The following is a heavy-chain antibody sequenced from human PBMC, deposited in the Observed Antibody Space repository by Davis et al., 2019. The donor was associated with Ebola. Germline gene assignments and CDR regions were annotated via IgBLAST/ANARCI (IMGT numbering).Heavy chain of an antibody. D-gene: IGHD3-22*01. V-gene: IGHV4-34*01. J-gene: IGHJ3*02. Sequence: SETLSLTCAVYSGSFSGYYWSWIRQPPGKGLEWIGEINHSGSTNYNPSLKSRVTISVDTSKNQFSLKLSSVTAADTAVYYCARGPMIVVVIASTDDAFDIWGQGTMVTVSS. CDR1: SGSFSGYY. CDR3: ARGPMIVVVIASTDDAFDI. CDR2: INHSGST.